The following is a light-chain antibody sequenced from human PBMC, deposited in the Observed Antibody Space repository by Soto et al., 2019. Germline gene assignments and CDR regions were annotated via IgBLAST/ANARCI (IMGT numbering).Light chain of an antibody. CDR3: QVWDNSNVPRVV. J-gene: IGLJ2*01. Sequence: SYELTQPPSVSVAPGETASITCGGTNIGTKSVHWYQQTPGQAPILVIYYDSDRPSGIPERFSGSNSGNTATLTISRVEAGDEADYYCQVWDNSNVPRVVFGGGTKVTVL. CDR2: YDS. V-gene: IGLV3-21*04. CDR1: NIGTKS.